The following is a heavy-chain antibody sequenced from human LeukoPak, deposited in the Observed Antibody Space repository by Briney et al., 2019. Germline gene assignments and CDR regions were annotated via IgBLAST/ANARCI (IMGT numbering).Heavy chain of an antibody. D-gene: IGHD5-18*01. Sequence: GASVKVSCKASGYTFTGYYMHWVRQAPGQGLEWMGWINPNSGGTNYAQKFQGRVTMTRDTSISTAYMELSRLRSDDTAVYYCAKGYSYGSYYFDYWGQGTLVTVSS. J-gene: IGHJ4*02. CDR3: AKGYSYGSYYFDY. V-gene: IGHV1-2*02. CDR1: GYTFTGYY. CDR2: INPNSGGT.